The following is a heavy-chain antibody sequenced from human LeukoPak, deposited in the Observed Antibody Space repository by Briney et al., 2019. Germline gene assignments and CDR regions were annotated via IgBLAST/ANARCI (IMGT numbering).Heavy chain of an antibody. V-gene: IGHV4-59*01. Sequence: SENLSLTCTVSGGSISSYYWSWIRQPPGKGLEWIGYIYYSGSTNYNPSLKSRVTISVDTSKNQFSLKLSSVTAADTAVYYCARTERVALGYWGQGTLVTVS. CDR3: ARTERVALGY. CDR1: GGSISSYY. D-gene: IGHD3-3*01. J-gene: IGHJ4*02. CDR2: IYYSGST.